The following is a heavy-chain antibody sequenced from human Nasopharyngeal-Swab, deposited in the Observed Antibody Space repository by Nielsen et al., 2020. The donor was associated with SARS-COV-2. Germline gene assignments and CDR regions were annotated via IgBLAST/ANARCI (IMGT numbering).Heavy chain of an antibody. D-gene: IGHD4-17*01. V-gene: IGHV3-64D*06. CDR2: ISSSGDST. J-gene: IGHJ4*02. CDR3: VKGRLTPRDSGFDY. CDR1: GYTFSNYW. Sequence: GESLKISCAASGYTFSNYWMHWVRQAPGKGLEYVSAISSSGDSTYYADSVKGRFTFSRDNSKNTLYLQMNSLRAEDTAVYYCVKGRLTPRDSGFDYWGQGTLVTVSS.